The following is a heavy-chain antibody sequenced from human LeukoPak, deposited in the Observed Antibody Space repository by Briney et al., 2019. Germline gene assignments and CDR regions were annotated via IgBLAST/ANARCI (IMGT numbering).Heavy chain of an antibody. CDR1: GFRFSGFW. CDR2: VKGDGSEK. CDR3: ARSGFGANSRGLDY. Sequence: GGSLRLSCAASGFRFSGFWMSWVRQAPGKGLEWVAIVKGDGSEKAYVDSVKGRFSISRDNAKNTLYLQMNSLRAEDTAVYYCARSGFGANSRGLDYWGQGILVTVSS. V-gene: IGHV3-7*04. J-gene: IGHJ4*02. D-gene: IGHD4/OR15-4a*01.